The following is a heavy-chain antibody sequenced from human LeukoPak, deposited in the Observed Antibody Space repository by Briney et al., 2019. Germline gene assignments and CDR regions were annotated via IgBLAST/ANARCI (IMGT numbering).Heavy chain of an antibody. J-gene: IGHJ3*02. V-gene: IGHV1-18*01. CDR1: GYTFTSYG. D-gene: IGHD2-2*01. CDR2: ISAYNGNT. CDR3: ARDECSSTSCYSNDAFDI. Sequence: ASVKVSCKASGYTFTSYGISWVRQAPGQGLEWMGWISAYNGNTNYAQKLQGRVTMTTDTSTSTAYMELRSLRSDDTAVYYCARDECSSTSCYSNDAFDIWGQGTMVTVSS.